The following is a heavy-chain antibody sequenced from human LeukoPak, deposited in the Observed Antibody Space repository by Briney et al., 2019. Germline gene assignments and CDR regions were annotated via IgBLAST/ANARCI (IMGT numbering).Heavy chain of an antibody. CDR2: IPSGGLYE. V-gene: IGHV3-30*01. Sequence: GGSLRLSCAASGFNFGNYAMHWVRQAPGKGLEWVSLIPSGGLYEYYADSVKGRFTISRDDSGNTLYLQLNSLRPEDTAVYYCARDSTYYYESGSSGPHYFDNWGQGTLVTVSS. CDR1: GFNFGNYA. J-gene: IGHJ4*02. CDR3: ARDSTYYYESGSSGPHYFDN. D-gene: IGHD3-10*01.